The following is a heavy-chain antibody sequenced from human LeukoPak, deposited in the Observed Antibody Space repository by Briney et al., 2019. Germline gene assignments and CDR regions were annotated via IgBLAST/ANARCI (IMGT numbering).Heavy chain of an antibody. CDR1: GYTFSNYC. CDR3: AKESGTSRPLDF. CDR2: VSASGGHT. V-gene: IGHV3-23*01. Sequence: GGSLRLSFVASGYTFSNYCMTWVRQAPGKGVGGVSAVSASGGHTFYVDSARGRFTVSRDNSKNTLYLQMNSLRADDTAVYYCAKESGTSRPLDFWGQGTLVTVSS. D-gene: IGHD1-1*01. J-gene: IGHJ4*02.